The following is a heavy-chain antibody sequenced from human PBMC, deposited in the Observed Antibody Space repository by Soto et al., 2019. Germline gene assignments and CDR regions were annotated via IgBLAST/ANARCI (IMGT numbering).Heavy chain of an antibody. D-gene: IGHD6-13*01. CDR3: ARGHRAGGGIAAAWGDY. Sequence: QVQLVESGGGVVQPGRSLRLSCAASGFTFSSYAMHWVRQAPGKGLEWVAVISYDGSNKYYADSVKGRFTISRDNSKNTLYLQMNSLRAEDTAVYYCARGHRAGGGIAAAWGDYWGQGTLVTVSS. V-gene: IGHV3-30-3*01. CDR1: GFTFSSYA. CDR2: ISYDGSNK. J-gene: IGHJ4*02.